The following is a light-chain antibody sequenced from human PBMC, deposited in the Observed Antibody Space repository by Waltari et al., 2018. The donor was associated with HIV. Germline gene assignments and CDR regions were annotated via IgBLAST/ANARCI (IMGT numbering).Light chain of an antibody. CDR1: QGISSW. Sequence: IQMTQSPSSVSASVGDRVPLTCRATQGISSWLAWYQQQPGKAPKLLISGASNLEPGVPLSCSGSGSGTSFSLSSSSLQADDFAVYYCQQTNSFPFTFGPGTRLE. CDR2: GAS. CDR3: QQTNSFPFT. V-gene: IGKV1-12*01. J-gene: IGKJ5*01.